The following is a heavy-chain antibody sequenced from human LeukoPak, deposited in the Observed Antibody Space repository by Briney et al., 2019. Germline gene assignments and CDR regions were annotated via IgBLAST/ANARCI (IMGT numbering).Heavy chain of an antibody. J-gene: IGHJ5*02. CDR2: INPNSGGT. D-gene: IGHD2-8*02. V-gene: IGHV1-2*02. CDR1: GYTFTGYC. CDR3: ARGYVLLEGWFDP. Sequence: ASVKISCKASGYTFTGYCMHWVRQAPGQGLELMGWINPNSGGTNYAQKFQGRVTMTRDTSISTAYMELSRLRSDDTAVYYCARGYVLLEGWFDPWGQGTLVTVSS.